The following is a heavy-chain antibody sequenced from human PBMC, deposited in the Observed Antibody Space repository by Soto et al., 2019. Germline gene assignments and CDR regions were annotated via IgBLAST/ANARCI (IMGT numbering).Heavy chain of an antibody. D-gene: IGHD4-4*01. V-gene: IGHV3-48*01. CDR2: ISSSSSTI. CDR1: GFTFSSYS. J-gene: IGHJ4*02. Sequence: GGSLRLSCAASGFTFSSYSMNWVRQAPGKGLEWVSYISSSSSTIYYADSVKGRFTISRDNAKNSLYLQMNSLRAEDTAVYYCARGHQQLDSNYDLIEGYWGQGTLVTVSS. CDR3: ARGHQQLDSNYDLIEGY.